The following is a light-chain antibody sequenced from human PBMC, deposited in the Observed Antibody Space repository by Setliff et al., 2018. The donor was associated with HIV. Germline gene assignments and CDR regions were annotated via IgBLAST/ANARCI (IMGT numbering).Light chain of an antibody. CDR1: SSDVGGYNY. J-gene: IGLJ2*01. CDR3: CSYAGTYTL. CDR2: DVT. V-gene: IGLV2-11*01. Sequence: QSALAQPRPVSGSPGQSVTISCTGTSSDVGGYNYVSWYQQHPGKAPKLMIYDVTKWPSGVPDRFSGSKSGNTASLTISGLQAEDEADYYCCSYAGTYTLFGGGTKVTVL.